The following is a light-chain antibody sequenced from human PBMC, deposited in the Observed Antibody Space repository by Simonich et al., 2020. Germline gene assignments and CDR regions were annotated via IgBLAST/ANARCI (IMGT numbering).Light chain of an antibody. CDR2: AAS. Sequence: AIRMTQYPSSLSASTGDRVTITCRASQGISSYLAWYQQKPGKAPKLLIYAASTLQSGVPSRFSGSGSGTDFTLTISCLQSEDFATYYFQQYYSYPRTFGQGTKVEIK. J-gene: IGKJ1*01. V-gene: IGKV1-8*01. CDR3: QQYYSYPRT. CDR1: QGISSY.